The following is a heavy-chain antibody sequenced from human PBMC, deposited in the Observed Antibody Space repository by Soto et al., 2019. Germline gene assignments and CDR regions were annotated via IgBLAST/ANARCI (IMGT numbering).Heavy chain of an antibody. V-gene: IGHV4-39*01. J-gene: IGHJ4*02. CDR1: GGSISSSSYY. CDR3: ARLGPDYYDSSGYYPVDY. Sequence: SGTLSLTCTVSGGSISSSSYYWGWIRQPPGKGLEWIGSIYYSGSTYYNPSLKSRVTISVDTSKNHFFLKLSSVTAADTAVYYCARLGPDYYDSSGYYPVDYWGQGTLVTVSS. D-gene: IGHD3-22*01. CDR2: IYYSGST.